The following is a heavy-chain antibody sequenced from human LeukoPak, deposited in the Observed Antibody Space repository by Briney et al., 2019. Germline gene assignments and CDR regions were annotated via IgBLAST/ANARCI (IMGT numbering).Heavy chain of an antibody. J-gene: IGHJ6*03. V-gene: IGHV1-69*05. D-gene: IGHD3-10*01. CDR3: ASNSGSFRGIYYYYMDV. Sequence: GASVKVSCKASGGTFSSYAISWVRPAPGQRLAWMGGIIPIFGTANYAQKFQGRVKITTEESTSTAYMELSSLRSEDTAVYYCASNSGSFRGIYYYYMDVWGKGTTGTVSS. CDR1: GGTFSSYA. CDR2: IIPIFGTA.